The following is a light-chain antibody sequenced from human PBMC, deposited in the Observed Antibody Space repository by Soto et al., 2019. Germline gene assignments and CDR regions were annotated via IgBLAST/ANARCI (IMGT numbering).Light chain of an antibody. J-gene: IGLJ2*01. V-gene: IGLV2-23*02. Sequence: QSALTPPASVSGYPGQSITISCTGTSSDVGSYNLVSWYQQHPGKAPKLMIYEVSKRPSGVSNRFSGSKSGNTASLTISGFQAEDEADYYCCSYAGSSTVVFGGGTMLAVL. CDR2: EVS. CDR1: SSDVGSYNL. CDR3: CSYAGSSTVV.